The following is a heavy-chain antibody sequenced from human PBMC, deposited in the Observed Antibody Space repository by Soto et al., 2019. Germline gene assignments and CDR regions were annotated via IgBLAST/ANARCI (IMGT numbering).Heavy chain of an antibody. J-gene: IGHJ6*03. CDR2: TYYRSKWYN. V-gene: IGHV6-1*01. CDR1: GDSVSSNSAA. D-gene: IGHD3-22*01. Sequence: QVQLQQSGPGLVKPSQTLSLTCAISGDSVSSNSAAWNWIRQSPSRGLEWLGRTYYRSKWYNDCAESAKSRICINPNTSTNQCPLQLRCVPPEDTAVYYCASFCGGITPAGSGYYMEYYYYMDVWGKGTTVTVSS. CDR3: ASFCGGITPAGSGYYMEYYYYMDV.